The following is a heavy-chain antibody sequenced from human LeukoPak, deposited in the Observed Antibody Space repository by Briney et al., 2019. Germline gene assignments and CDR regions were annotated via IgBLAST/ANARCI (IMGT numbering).Heavy chain of an antibody. D-gene: IGHD1-26*01. CDR2: VSLAGQT. CDR3: SRESGPFCPFGY. V-gene: IGHV4/OR15-8*02. CDR1: GGSISGTNW. Sequence: PSETLSLTCGVSGGSISGTNWWSWVRQPPGQGLEWIGEVSLAGQTNYNPSLNGRVTMSLDKSSNQLSLHLTSVTAADTATYFCSRESGPFCPFGYWGQGTLVIVSS. J-gene: IGHJ4*02.